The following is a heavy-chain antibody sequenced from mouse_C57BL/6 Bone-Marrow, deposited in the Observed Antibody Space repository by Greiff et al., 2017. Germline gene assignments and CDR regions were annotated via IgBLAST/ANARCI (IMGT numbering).Heavy chain of an antibody. CDR1: GFTFSSYA. Sequence: EVKLMESGGGLVKPGGSLKLSCAASGFTFSSYAMSWVRQTPEKRLEWVATISDGGSYTYYPDNVKGRFTITRDNAKNNLYLQMSHLTSEDTAMYYCARGAITTVPYYYAMDYWGQGTSVTVSS. D-gene: IGHD1-1*01. CDR3: ARGAITTVPYYYAMDY. J-gene: IGHJ4*01. CDR2: ISDGGSYT. V-gene: IGHV5-4*03.